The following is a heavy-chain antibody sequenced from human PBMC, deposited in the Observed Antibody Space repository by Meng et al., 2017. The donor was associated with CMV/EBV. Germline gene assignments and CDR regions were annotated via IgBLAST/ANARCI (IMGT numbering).Heavy chain of an antibody. CDR1: GFTFSNAW. CDR2: IKSKTDGGTT. D-gene: IGHD3-9*01. J-gene: IGHJ3*02. CDR3: TTEGGVLRYFDWRGGDAFDI. Sequence: GGSLRLSCAASGFTFSNAWMSWVRQAPGKGLEWVGRIKSKTDGGTTDYAAPVKGRFTISRDDSKNTLYLQMNSLKTEDPAVYYWTTEGGVLRYFDWRGGDAFDIWGQGTMVTVSS. V-gene: IGHV3-15*01.